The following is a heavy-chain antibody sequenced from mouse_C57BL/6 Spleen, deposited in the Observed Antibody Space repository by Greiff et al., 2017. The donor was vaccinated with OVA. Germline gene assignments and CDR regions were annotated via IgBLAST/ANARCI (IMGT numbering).Heavy chain of an antibody. CDR2: IDPENGDT. D-gene: IGHD1-1*01. CDR1: GFNIKDDY. CDR3: TVAGSSLYWYFDV. V-gene: IGHV14-4*01. J-gene: IGHJ1*03. Sequence: EVQLVESGAELVRPGASVKLSCTASGFNIKDDYMHWVKQRPEQGLEWIGWIDPENGDTEYASKFQGKATISADTSSNTAYLQLSSLTSEDTAVFYCTVAGSSLYWYFDVWGTGTTVTVSS.